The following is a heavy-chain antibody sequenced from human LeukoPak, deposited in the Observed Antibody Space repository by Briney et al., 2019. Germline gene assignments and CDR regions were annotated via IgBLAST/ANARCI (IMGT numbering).Heavy chain of an antibody. V-gene: IGHV1-18*01. J-gene: IGHJ4*02. CDR2: ISPYNGNT. CDR1: GYTFTSYG. D-gene: IGHD3-9*01. Sequence: ASVKVSCKASGYTFTSYGISWVRQAPGQGLEWMGWISPYNGNTNYAQRVKGRVTMTTDTSTSTAYMELRSLRSDDTAVYYCARAGFSLSYYDILTGYPDFDYWGQGTLVTVSS. CDR3: ARAGFSLSYYDILTGYPDFDY.